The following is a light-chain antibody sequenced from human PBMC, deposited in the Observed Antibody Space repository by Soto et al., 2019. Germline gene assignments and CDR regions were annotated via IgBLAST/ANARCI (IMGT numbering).Light chain of an antibody. CDR3: QERSNWPPLT. CDR1: QSVSSY. J-gene: IGKJ4*01. V-gene: IGKV3-11*01. CDR2: DAS. Sequence: EIVLTQSPATLSLSPGERATLSCRASQSVSSYLAWYQQKPCQDPSLLIFDASTKATGIPATFSGSGSGTDFTLTISSLVPEDFAVYYCQERSNWPPLTFGGGTKVEIK.